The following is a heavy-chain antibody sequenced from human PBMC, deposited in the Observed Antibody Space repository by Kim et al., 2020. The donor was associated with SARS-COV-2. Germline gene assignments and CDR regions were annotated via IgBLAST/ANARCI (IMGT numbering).Heavy chain of an antibody. J-gene: IGHJ4*02. CDR3: AKSRNTHRADKNFDY. Sequence: AGPVKGRFTISRDRSKNTVVIQRNSLRAEDTAVYYCAKSRNTHRADKNFDYWGQGTLVTVSS. V-gene: IGHV3-23*01.